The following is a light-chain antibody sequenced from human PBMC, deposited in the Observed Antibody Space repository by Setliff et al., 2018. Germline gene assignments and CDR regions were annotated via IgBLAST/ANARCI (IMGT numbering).Light chain of an antibody. J-gene: IGLJ1*01. V-gene: IGLV8-61*01. CDR1: LGSVSTANY. Sequence: QTVVTQEPSFSVSPGGTVTLTCALSLGSVSTANYPSWYQQTPGQAPRRLIYRTNSRRSGVPARFSGSILGNKAALTITGAQAEDESDYYCLLSMGSGISVFGTGTK. CDR3: LLSMGSGISV. CDR2: RTN.